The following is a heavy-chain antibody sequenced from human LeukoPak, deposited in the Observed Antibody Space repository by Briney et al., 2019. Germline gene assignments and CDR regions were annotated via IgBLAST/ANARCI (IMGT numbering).Heavy chain of an antibody. CDR1: GFTFSSYW. D-gene: IGHD1-26*01. CDR2: INSDGSST. V-gene: IGHV3-74*01. Sequence: PGGSLRLSCAASGFTFSSYWMHWVRQAPGKGLVWVSRINSDGSSTSYADSVKGRFTISRDNAKNTLYLQMNSLRAEDTSVYYCARDRNTGSSYESLFEYWGQGSLVTVSS. CDR3: ARDRNTGSSYESLFEY. J-gene: IGHJ4*02.